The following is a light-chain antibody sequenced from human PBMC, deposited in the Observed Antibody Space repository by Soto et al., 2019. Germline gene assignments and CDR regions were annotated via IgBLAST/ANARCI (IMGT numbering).Light chain of an antibody. J-gene: IGKJ1*01. CDR3: QHYNSYSEA. Sequence: DTRMTQSPSTLSASVGDTVTVTCRASQTISSWLAWYQQKPGKAPKLLIYKASTLKSGVPSRFSGSGSGTEFTLTISSLQPDDFATYYCQHYNSYSEAFGQGTKVDIK. V-gene: IGKV1-5*03. CDR1: QTISSW. CDR2: KAS.